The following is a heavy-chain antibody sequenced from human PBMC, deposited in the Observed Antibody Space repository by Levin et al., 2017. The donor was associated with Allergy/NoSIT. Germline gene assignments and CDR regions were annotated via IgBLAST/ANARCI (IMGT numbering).Heavy chain of an antibody. D-gene: IGHD2-15*01. CDR3: ARAGALEPYCSGGSCYSRYYFDY. J-gene: IGHJ4*02. CDR1: GFTFSSYG. Sequence: GGSLRLSCAASGFTFSSYGMHWVRQAPGKGLEWVAVIWYDGSNKYYADSVKGRFTISRDNSKNTLYLQMNSLRAEDTAVYYCARAGALEPYCSGGSCYSRYYFDYWGQGTLVTVSS. V-gene: IGHV3-33*01. CDR2: IWYDGSNK.